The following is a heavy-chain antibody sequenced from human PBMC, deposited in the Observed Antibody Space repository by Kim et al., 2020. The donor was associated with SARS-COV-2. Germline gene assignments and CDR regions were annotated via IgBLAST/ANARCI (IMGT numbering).Heavy chain of an antibody. J-gene: IGHJ6*02. CDR3: AKGMQLYYYYYGMDV. D-gene: IGHD3-10*01. Sequence: GGSLRLSCAASGFTFDDYAMHWVRQAPGKGLEWVSGISWNSGSIGYADSVKGRFTISRDNAKNSLYLQMNSLRAEDTALYYCAKGMQLYYYYYGMDVWG. CDR2: ISWNSGSI. CDR1: GFTFDDYA. V-gene: IGHV3-9*01.